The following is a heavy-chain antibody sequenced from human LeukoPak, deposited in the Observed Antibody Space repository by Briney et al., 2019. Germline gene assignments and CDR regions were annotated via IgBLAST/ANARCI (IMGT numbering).Heavy chain of an antibody. CDR1: GFTFDDYA. CDR3: ASQSYYDFWSGYPKALDY. J-gene: IGHJ4*02. D-gene: IGHD3-3*01. Sequence: GRSLRLSCAASGFTFDDYAMHWVRQAPGKGLEWVSGISWNSGSIGYADSVKGRFTISRDNAKNSLYLQMNSLRAEDTAVYYCASQSYYDFWSGYPKALDYWGQGTLVTVSS. V-gene: IGHV3-9*01. CDR2: ISWNSGSI.